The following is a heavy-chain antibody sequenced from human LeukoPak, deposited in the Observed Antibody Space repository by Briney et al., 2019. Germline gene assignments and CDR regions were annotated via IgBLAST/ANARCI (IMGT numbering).Heavy chain of an antibody. V-gene: IGHV3-21*01. D-gene: IGHD2-8*01. J-gene: IGHJ4*02. CDR3: AVDIVLMVYAIQDY. Sequence: GGSLRLSCAASGFTFSSYSMNWVRQAPGKGLEWVSSISSSSSYIYYADSVKGRFTISRDNAKNSLYLQMNSLRAQDTAVYYCAVDIVLMVYAIQDYWGQGTRVTVSS. CDR2: ISSSSSYI. CDR1: GFTFSSYS.